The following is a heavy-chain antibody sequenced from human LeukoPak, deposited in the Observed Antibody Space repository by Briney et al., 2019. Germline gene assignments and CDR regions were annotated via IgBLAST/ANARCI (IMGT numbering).Heavy chain of an antibody. V-gene: IGHV4-39*01. Sequence: SETLSLTCTVSGVSIGSNSHYWAWIRQPPGKGLEWLATISYSGGTQYNPSLKSRVTISLDTTKNQFSLKLSSVTAADTAVYYCARNPGTSTLDYWGQGTLVTVFS. CDR1: GVSIGSNSHY. CDR2: ISYSGGT. CDR3: ARNPGTSTLDY. D-gene: IGHD5/OR15-5a*01. J-gene: IGHJ4*02.